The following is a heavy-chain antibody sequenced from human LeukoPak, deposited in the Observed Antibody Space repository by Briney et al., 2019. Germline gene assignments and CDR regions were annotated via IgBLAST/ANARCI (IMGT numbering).Heavy chain of an antibody. CDR3: ARAGGSSSWYRFDY. Sequence: PPEALYLTWTVSGGSISSYYWSWIRQPPGKGLEWIGYIYYSGSTNYNPSLKSRVTISVDTPKNQFSLKLSSVTAADTAVYYYARAGGSSSWYRFDYWGQGTLVTVSS. V-gene: IGHV4-59*08. CDR1: GGSISSYY. CDR2: IYYSGST. J-gene: IGHJ4*02. D-gene: IGHD6-13*01.